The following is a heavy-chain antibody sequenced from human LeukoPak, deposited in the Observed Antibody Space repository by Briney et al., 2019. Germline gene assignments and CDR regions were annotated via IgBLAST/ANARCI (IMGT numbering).Heavy chain of an antibody. CDR1: GFTLXXYA. Sequence: GSLRLXXXXYGFTLXXYAVRWGRXARGKGVEWVSAISGSGGSTYDADCVKGRFTITRDNSKNTLYLQMNSLRAEDTAVYYCAQDDYWGQGTLVTVSS. CDR2: ISGSGGST. CDR3: AQDDY. V-gene: IGHV3-23*01. J-gene: IGHJ4*02.